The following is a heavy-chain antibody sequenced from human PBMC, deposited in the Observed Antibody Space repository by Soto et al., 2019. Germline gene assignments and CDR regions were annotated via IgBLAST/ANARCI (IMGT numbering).Heavy chain of an antibody. D-gene: IGHD1-26*01. Sequence: AETLSLTCTVSGGSISSYYWSWIRQPPGKGLEWIGYIYYIGSTNYNPSLKSRVTISVDTSKNQFSLRLNSVTAADTAIYYCARVGATTRSFDYWGQGTLVTVSS. CDR2: IYYIGST. CDR1: GGSISSYY. CDR3: ARVGATTRSFDY. J-gene: IGHJ4*02. V-gene: IGHV4-59*01.